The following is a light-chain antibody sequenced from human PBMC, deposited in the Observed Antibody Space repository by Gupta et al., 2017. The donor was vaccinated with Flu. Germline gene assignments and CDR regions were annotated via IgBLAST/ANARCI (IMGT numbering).Light chain of an antibody. J-gene: IGKJ2*02. Sequence: DVVMSQSPLSRSVTLGQPASISCRSTQSLVYKNGITYLTWFQQRPGQSPRRIIYEVSNRDSGVADRFSGCGLVNDFTRKSSGGEVEDVGVYYGMRGTRPWTFGQGTRLEI. V-gene: IGKV2-30*01. CDR1: QSLVYKNGITY. CDR2: EVS. CDR3: MRGTRPWT.